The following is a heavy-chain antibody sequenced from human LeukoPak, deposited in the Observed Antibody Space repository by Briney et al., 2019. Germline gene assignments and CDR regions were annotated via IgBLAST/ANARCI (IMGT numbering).Heavy chain of an antibody. Sequence: GGSLRLSCTASGFTFSSYGMHWVRQAPGKGLDWVAVISNDGSKKYYADSVKGRFTISRDNSKNTLSLQVSSLRTEDTAVYYCAKDRYSYAFEYSDSWGQGTLVTVSS. CDR1: GFTFSSYG. V-gene: IGHV3-30*18. J-gene: IGHJ4*02. D-gene: IGHD5-18*01. CDR2: ISNDGSKK. CDR3: AKDRYSYAFEYSDS.